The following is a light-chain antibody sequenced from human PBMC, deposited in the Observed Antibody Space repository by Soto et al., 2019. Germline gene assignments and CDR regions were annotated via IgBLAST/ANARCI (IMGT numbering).Light chain of an antibody. J-gene: IGKJ5*01. CDR3: QQRSNGRRIT. V-gene: IGKV3-11*01. CDR1: QSVSSY. Sequence: EIVLTQSPATLSLSPGERATLSCRASQSVSSYLAWYQQKPGQAPRLLIYDASNRATGIPARFSGSGSGTDFTLTIRSLEPEDFAVYYGQQRSNGRRITFGQGTRLEIK. CDR2: DAS.